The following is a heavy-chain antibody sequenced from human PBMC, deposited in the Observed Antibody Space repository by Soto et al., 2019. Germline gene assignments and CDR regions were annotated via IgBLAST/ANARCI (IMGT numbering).Heavy chain of an antibody. CDR2: IYYSGST. CDR1: GDSISSGGYY. V-gene: IGHV4-31*03. J-gene: IGHJ4*02. Sequence: SETLSLTCTVSGDSISSGGYYWSWILQHPGKGLEWIGYIYYSGSTYYNPSLKSRVIISVDTSKNQFSLKLSSVTAADTAVYYCARGSTVAAILFDYWGQGTLVTVSS. D-gene: IGHD2-15*01. CDR3: ARGSTVAAILFDY.